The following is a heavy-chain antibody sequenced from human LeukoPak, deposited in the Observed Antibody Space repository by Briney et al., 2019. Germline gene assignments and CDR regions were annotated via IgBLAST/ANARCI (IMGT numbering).Heavy chain of an antibody. CDR3: ARDRHGMAG. Sequence: HPGGSLRLSCAASGFTLSSYDMHWVRQVTGKGLEWVSAIGVAGDTYYPGSVKGRFIITRENAKNSLYLQMNSLRVEDTAVYYCARDRHGMAGWGQGTTVVVSS. CDR2: IGVAGDT. V-gene: IGHV3-13*01. CDR1: GFTLSSYD. J-gene: IGHJ6*02.